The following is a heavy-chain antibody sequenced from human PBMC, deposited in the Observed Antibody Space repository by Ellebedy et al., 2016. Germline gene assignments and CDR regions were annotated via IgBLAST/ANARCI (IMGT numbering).Heavy chain of an antibody. Sequence: SETLSLTCAVYGGSFSGYYWSWIRQPPGKGLEWIGEINHSGSTNYNPSLKSRVTMSVDTSKSQISLRLMSVTAADTAVYYCAKWNGGWYAFEVWGQGTMVTVSS. D-gene: IGHD6-19*01. CDR1: GGSFSGYY. CDR3: AKWNGGWYAFEV. J-gene: IGHJ3*01. V-gene: IGHV4-34*01. CDR2: INHSGST.